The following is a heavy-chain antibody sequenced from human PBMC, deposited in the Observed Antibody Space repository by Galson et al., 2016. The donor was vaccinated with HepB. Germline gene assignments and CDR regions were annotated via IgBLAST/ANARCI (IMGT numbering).Heavy chain of an antibody. CDR3: ARRFSI. CDR2: IDDSGGT. CDR1: GDSISSGDYY. D-gene: IGHD3-10*01. V-gene: IGHV4-30-4*08. J-gene: IGHJ4*02. Sequence: TLSLTCSVSGDSISSGDYYWSWIRQPPGKGLEWIGYIDDSGGTWYNPSFESRITISVDTSKNQFSLKLTSVTTADTAVYYCARRFSIWGQGTLVTVSS.